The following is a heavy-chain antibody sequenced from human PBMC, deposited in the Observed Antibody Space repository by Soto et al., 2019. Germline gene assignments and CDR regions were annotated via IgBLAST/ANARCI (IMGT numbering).Heavy chain of an antibody. CDR3: AKDRAYSIVGTNTAALDY. J-gene: IGHJ4*02. Sequence: GGSLRLSCAASGFIFSSYVMSWVRQAPGKGLEWVSAISGSGDGTFYAGSVMGRFTISRDNNKKMLYLQMNSLRAEDTAVYYCAKDRAYSIVGTNTAALDYWGQGTLVTVSS. CDR2: ISGSGDGT. CDR1: GFIFSSYV. V-gene: IGHV3-23*01. D-gene: IGHD1-26*01.